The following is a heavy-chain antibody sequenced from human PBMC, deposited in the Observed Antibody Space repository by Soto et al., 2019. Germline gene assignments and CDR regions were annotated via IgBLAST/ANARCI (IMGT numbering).Heavy chain of an antibody. Sequence: EVQLLESGGGLVQPGGSLRLSCAASGFTFSSYAMSWVRQAPGKGLEWVSAISGSGGSTYYADSVKSRFTISRDISKNEPELQMSSLRAANTVVYYCAKERGTSGSDRSAYDIWGQGTIVTVSS. D-gene: IGHD5-12*01. CDR1: GFTFSSYA. CDR3: AKERGTSGSDRSAYDI. CDR2: ISGSGGST. V-gene: IGHV3-23*01. J-gene: IGHJ3*02.